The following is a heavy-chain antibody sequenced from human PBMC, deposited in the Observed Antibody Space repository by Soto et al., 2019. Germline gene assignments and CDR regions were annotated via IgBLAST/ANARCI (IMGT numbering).Heavy chain of an antibody. CDR3: ARLRLKYSSGWSYYYYGMDV. V-gene: IGHV4-59*01. CDR2: IYYSGST. D-gene: IGHD6-19*01. J-gene: IGHJ6*02. CDR1: GSSISSNY. Sequence: PETLSLTCIVSGSSISSNYWSWIRQPPGKGLEWIGYIYYSGSTSYNPSLKSRVTISVDTSKNQFSLKLSSVTAADTAVYYCARLRLKYSSGWSYYYYGMDVWGQGTTVTVSS.